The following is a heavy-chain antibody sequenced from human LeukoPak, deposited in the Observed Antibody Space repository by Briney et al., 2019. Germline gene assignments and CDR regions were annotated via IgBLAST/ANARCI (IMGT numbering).Heavy chain of an antibody. D-gene: IGHD2-21*02. CDR3: ARWVTADRGKKDAFDI. J-gene: IGHJ3*02. CDR1: GYSFTTYW. Sequence: GASLRISCKASGYSFTTYWIGWVRQMPGKGLEWMGIIFPADSDTRYSPSFQGQVTVSVDKSITTAYLQWSSLKASDTAMYYCARWVTADRGKKDAFDIWGQGTMVTVSS. V-gene: IGHV5-51*01. CDR2: IFPADSDT.